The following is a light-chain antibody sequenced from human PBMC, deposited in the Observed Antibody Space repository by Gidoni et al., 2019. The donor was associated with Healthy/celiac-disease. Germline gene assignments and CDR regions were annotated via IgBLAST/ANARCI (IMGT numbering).Light chain of an antibody. CDR1: QSVSSSY. J-gene: IGKJ2*01. Sequence: ETVSTLSPGTLSLSPGERATLSRRASQSVSSSYLAWYQQKPGQAPRLLIYDASSRATGIPDRFSGSGSGTDFTLTISRLEPEDFAVYYCQQYDSSPYTFGQGTKLEIK. CDR2: DAS. V-gene: IGKV3-20*01. CDR3: QQYDSSPYT.